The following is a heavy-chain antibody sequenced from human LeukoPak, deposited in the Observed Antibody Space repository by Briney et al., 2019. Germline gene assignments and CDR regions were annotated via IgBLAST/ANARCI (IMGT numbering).Heavy chain of an antibody. CDR3: ARDRASVTGTTWYNWFDP. D-gene: IGHD1-14*01. V-gene: IGHV1-18*01. Sequence: ASVKVSCKASGYTFTNYGVSWVRQAPGQGLEWMGWISAYNGNTNYAQKLQGRVTMTTDTSTSTAYMELRSLRSDDTAVYYCARDRASVTGTTWYNWFDPWGQGTLVTVSS. J-gene: IGHJ5*02. CDR1: GYTFTNYG. CDR2: ISAYNGNT.